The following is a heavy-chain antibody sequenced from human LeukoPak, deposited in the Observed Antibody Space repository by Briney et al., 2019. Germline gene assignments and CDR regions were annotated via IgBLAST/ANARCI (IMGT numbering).Heavy chain of an antibody. D-gene: IGHD4-17*01. V-gene: IGHV3-21*01. CDR2: ISSSSSYI. Sequence: PGGSLRLSCAASGFTFSSYSMNWVRQAPGKGLEWVSSISSSSSYIYYAHSVKGRFTISRDNAKNSLYLQMNSLRAEDTAVYYCARDLNGDYGVDYWGQGTLVTVSS. CDR3: ARDLNGDYGVDY. CDR1: GFTFSSYS. J-gene: IGHJ4*02.